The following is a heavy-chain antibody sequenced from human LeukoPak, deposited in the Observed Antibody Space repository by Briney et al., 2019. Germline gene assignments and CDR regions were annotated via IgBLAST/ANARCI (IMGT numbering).Heavy chain of an antibody. J-gene: IGHJ4*02. CDR2: IKEGGSEQ. D-gene: IGHD5-18*01. V-gene: IGHV3-7*01. CDR3: ARGSGYSYGHDY. Sequence: GGSLRLSCAVSGFTFNSYWMSWVRQAPGKGLEWVANIKEGGSEQFSVDSVKGRFTISRDNAKNSLYLQMNSLRAEDTAVYYCARGSGYSYGHDYWGQGTLVTVSS. CDR1: GFTFNSYW.